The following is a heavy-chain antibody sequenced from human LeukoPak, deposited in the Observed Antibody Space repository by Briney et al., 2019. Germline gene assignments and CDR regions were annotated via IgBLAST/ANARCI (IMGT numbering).Heavy chain of an antibody. J-gene: IGHJ3*02. CDR2: ISYDGSNK. V-gene: IGHV3-30*18. CDR3: AKDSGNSSTPLDAFDI. Sequence: GRFLRLSCAASGFTFSSYGMHWVRQAPGKGLEWVAVISYDGSNKYYADSVKGRFTISRDNSKNTLYLQMNSLRAEDTAVYYCAKDSGNSSTPLDAFDIWGQGTMVTVSS. CDR1: GFTFSSYG. D-gene: IGHD6-13*01.